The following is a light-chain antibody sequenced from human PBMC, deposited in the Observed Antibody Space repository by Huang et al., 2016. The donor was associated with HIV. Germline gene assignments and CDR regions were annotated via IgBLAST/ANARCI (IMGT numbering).Light chain of an antibody. Sequence: EIVMTQSPATLSVSPGDGATLSCRASESVSTNLAWYQQKPGQAPRLPICGASTRAAGIPATFSGSGSATEFSLTISSLQSEDFAFYHCQQYNTWPWTFGQGTKVEI. CDR1: ESVSTN. CDR2: GAS. CDR3: QQYNTWPWT. V-gene: IGKV3-15*01. J-gene: IGKJ1*01.